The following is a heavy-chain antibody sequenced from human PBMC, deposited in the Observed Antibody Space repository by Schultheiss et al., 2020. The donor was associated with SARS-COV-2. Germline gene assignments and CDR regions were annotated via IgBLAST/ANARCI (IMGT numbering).Heavy chain of an antibody. Sequence: GGSLRLSCAASGFTFSSYDMHWVRQATGKGLEWVSGISWNSGSIGYADSVKGRFTISRDNAKNSLYLQMNSLRAEDTAVYYCARGNWGGFDYWGQGTLVTVSS. D-gene: IGHD7-27*01. V-gene: IGHV3-9*01. CDR1: GFTFSSYD. CDR2: ISWNSGSI. CDR3: ARGNWGGFDY. J-gene: IGHJ4*02.